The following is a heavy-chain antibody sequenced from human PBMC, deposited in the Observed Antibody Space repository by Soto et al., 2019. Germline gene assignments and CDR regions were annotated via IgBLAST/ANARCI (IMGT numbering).Heavy chain of an antibody. CDR3: ARVRYSYGFRENWFDP. J-gene: IGHJ5*02. Sequence: SETLSLTCTVSGGSISSGGYYWSWIRQHPGKGLEWIGYIYYSGSTYYNPSLKSRVTISVDTSKNQFSLKLSSVTAADTAVYYCARVRYSYGFRENWFDPWGQGTLVTVSS. CDR1: GGSISSGGYY. D-gene: IGHD5-18*01. CDR2: IYYSGST. V-gene: IGHV4-31*03.